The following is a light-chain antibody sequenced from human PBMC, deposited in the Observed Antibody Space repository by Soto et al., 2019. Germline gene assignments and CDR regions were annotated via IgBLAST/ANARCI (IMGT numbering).Light chain of an antibody. CDR1: QSISTW. CDR2: KAS. V-gene: IGKV1-5*03. CDR3: QQYSSYSQT. J-gene: IGKJ1*01. Sequence: DIQMTQSPSTLSASVGDRVTITCRASQSISTWLAWYQQKPGKAPKLLIYKASSLESGVPSRFGGSGSGTDFTLTISSLQPDDFATYYCQQYSSYSQTFGQGTKVEIK.